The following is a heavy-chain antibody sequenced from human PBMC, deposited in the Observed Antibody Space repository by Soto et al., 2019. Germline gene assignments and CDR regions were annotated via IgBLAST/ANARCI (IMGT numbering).Heavy chain of an antibody. D-gene: IGHD3-22*01. CDR2: IYYSGST. V-gene: IGHV4-59*01. CDR3: ARGGGYYYDSSGYYYVAFDI. Sequence: SETLSLTCTVSGGSISSYYWSWIRQPPGKGLEWIGYIYYSGSTNYNPSLKSRVTISVDTSKNQFSLKLSSVTAADTAVDYCARGGGYYYDSSGYYYVAFDIWGQGTMVTVSS. J-gene: IGHJ3*02. CDR1: GGSISSYY.